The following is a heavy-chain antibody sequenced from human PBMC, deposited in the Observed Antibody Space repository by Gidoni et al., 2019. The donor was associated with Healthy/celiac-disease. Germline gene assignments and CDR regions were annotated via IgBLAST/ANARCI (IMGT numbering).Heavy chain of an antibody. CDR3: ARGTRLDYDFWSGYYTGRYYGMDV. D-gene: IGHD3-3*01. J-gene: IGHJ6*02. Sequence: QVQLQQWGAGLLKPSATLSLTCAVYGGYFSGYYWSWIRQPPGKGLEWIGEITHSGSTNYNPSLKSRVTISVDTSKNQFSLKLSSVTAAYTAVYYCARGTRLDYDFWSGYYTGRYYGMDVWGQGTTVTVSS. CDR2: ITHSGST. CDR1: GGYFSGYY. V-gene: IGHV4-34*01.